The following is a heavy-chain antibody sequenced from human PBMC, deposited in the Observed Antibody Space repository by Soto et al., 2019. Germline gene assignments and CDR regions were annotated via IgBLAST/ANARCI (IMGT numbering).Heavy chain of an antibody. V-gene: IGHV1-69*14. D-gene: IGHD2-15*01. J-gene: IGHJ4*02. CDR1: GGTFITYA. CDR3: ATGADSGPPGLFEY. CDR2: IIPIFGTT. Sequence: QFQLVQSGAEVKKPGSSVKVSCKASGGTFITYAFSWVRQAPGQGLEWMGEIIPIFGTTRYTQNFQGRVTITADKSTRTVYMDLNSLRSDDTAVYYCATGADSGPPGLFEYWGQGTPVTVSS.